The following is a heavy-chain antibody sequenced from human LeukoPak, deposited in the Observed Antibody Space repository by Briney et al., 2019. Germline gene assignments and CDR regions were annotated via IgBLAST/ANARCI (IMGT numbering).Heavy chain of an antibody. CDR2: IYFSGNT. J-gene: IGHJ6*04. CDR1: GGSIRSNSYY. CDR3: ERGIPPTNYYRAS. V-gene: IGHV4-39*01. D-gene: IGHD4/OR15-4a*01. Sequence: SETLSLTCTVSGGSIRSNSYYWGWIRQPPGKGLEWIGSIYFSGNTYYNPSLKSRVTISVDTSKNQFSLKLSSVTAADTAGYYWERGIPPTNYYRASGGKGTTVPVSS.